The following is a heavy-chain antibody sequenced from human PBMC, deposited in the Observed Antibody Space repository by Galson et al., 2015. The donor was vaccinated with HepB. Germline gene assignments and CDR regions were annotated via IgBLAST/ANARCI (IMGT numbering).Heavy chain of an antibody. CDR2: IWYDGSNK. CDR1: GFTFSSYG. Sequence: SLRLSCAASGFTFSSYGMHWVRQAPGKGLEWVAVIWYDGSNKYYADSVKGRFTISRDNSKNTLYLQMNSLRAEDTAVYYCARAGGATMVQGVIIQYYYYMDVWGKGTTVTVSS. J-gene: IGHJ6*03. D-gene: IGHD3-10*01. CDR3: ARAGGATMVQGVIIQYYYYMDV. V-gene: IGHV3-33*01.